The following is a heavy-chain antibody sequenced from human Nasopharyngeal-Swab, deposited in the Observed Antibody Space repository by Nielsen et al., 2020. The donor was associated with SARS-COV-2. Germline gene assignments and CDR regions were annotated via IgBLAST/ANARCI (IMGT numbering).Heavy chain of an antibody. J-gene: IGHJ4*02. Sequence: GGSLRLSCAASGFTFSRYWVHWVRLPPGKGLEWVSQIDVDGRRTTYADSVKGRFTISRDNAKNTLYLQMNSLRAEDTAVYYCVRGGLGTGLENWGQGTLVTVSS. CDR1: GFTFSRYW. CDR3: VRGGLGTGLEN. CDR2: IDVDGRRT. D-gene: IGHD1-14*01. V-gene: IGHV3-74*01.